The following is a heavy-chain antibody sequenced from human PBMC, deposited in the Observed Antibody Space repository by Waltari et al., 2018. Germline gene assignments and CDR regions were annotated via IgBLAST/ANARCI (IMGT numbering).Heavy chain of an antibody. V-gene: IGHV3-21*01. D-gene: IGHD1-26*01. Sequence: EVQLVESGGGLVKPGGSLRLSCAASGFTFSSYSMNWVRQAPGKGLEWVSSISSSSSYIYYADSVKGRFTISRDNAKNSLYLQMNSLRAEDTAVYYCARGIVGATSYFDYWGQGTLVTVSS. CDR2: ISSSSSYI. CDR3: ARGIVGATSYFDY. CDR1: GFTFSSYS. J-gene: IGHJ4*02.